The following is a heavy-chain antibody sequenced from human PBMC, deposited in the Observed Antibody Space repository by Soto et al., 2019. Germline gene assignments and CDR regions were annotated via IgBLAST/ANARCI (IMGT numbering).Heavy chain of an antibody. CDR2: IYHSGST. D-gene: IGHD3-3*01. V-gene: IGHV4-30-2*01. J-gene: IGHJ4*02. CDR3: ARNVYDFRSGYPPFDY. CDR1: GGSISSGGYS. Sequence: SETLSLTCAVSGGSISSGGYSWSWIRQPPGKGLEWIGYIYHSGSTYYNPSLKSRVTISVDRSKNQFSLKLSSVTAADTAVYYCARNVYDFRSGYPPFDYWGQGTLVTVSS.